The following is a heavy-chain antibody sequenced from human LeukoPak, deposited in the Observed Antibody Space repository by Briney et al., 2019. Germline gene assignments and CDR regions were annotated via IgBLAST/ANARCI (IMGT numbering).Heavy chain of an antibody. CDR3: ARSCADYGDYQGYFDY. V-gene: IGHV4-39*07. Sequence: SETLSLTCTVSGGSISSSSYYWGWIRQPPGKGLEWIGSIYYSGSTYYNPSLKSRVTISVDTSKNQFSLKLSSVTAADTAVYYCARSCADYGDYQGYFDYWGQGTLVTVSS. CDR2: IYYSGST. J-gene: IGHJ4*02. CDR1: GGSISSSSYY. D-gene: IGHD4-17*01.